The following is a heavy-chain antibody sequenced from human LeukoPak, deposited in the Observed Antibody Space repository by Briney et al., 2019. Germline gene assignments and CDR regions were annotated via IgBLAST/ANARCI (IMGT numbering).Heavy chain of an antibody. CDR1: GFTFSSYA. Sequence: GGSLRLSCAASGFTFSSYAMSWVRQAPGKGLEWVSGISWNSGSIGYADSVKGRFTISRDNAKNSLYLQMNSLRAEDTALCYCAKDGVLLSIYGMDVWGQGTTVTVSS. CDR2: ISWNSGSI. J-gene: IGHJ6*02. D-gene: IGHD3-10*01. CDR3: AKDGVLLSIYGMDV. V-gene: IGHV3-9*01.